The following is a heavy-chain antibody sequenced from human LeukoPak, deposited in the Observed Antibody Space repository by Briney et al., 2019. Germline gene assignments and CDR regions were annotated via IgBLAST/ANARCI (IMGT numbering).Heavy chain of an antibody. CDR2: ISSSGSTK. J-gene: IGHJ3*02. CDR1: GFIFSSYE. V-gene: IGHV3-48*03. Sequence: GGSLRLSCAASGFIFSSYEMNWVRQAPGKGLEWVSYISSSGSTKYYADSVKGRFTISRDNAKNTLYLQMNSLRVEDTAVYFCARDPQRDSFDIWGQGTMVTVSS. D-gene: IGHD1-1*01. CDR3: ARDPQRDSFDI.